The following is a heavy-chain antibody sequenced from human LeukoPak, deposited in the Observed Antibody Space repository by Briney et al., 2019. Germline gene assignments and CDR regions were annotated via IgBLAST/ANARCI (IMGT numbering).Heavy chain of an antibody. CDR1: GYSISSGYY. Sequence: SETLSLTCTVSGYSISSGYYWGWIRQPPGKGLEWIGNIYHSGSTYYNPSLKSRVTISVDTSKNQFSLRLSSVTAADTAVYYCARDDLRRFDPWGQGTPVTVSS. V-gene: IGHV4-38-2*02. CDR2: IYHSGST. CDR3: ARDDLRRFDP. J-gene: IGHJ5*02.